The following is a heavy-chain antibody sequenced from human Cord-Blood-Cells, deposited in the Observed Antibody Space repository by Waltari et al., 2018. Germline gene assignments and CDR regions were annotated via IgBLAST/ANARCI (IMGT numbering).Heavy chain of an antibody. D-gene: IGHD6-6*01. Sequence: QLQLQESCPGLVKPSGTLSPTCAVSGGPISSSHRWIWVRQPPGKGLEWIGEIYHSGSTNYNPSLKSRVTISVDKSKNQFSLKLSSVTAADTAVYYCARFKGAARPCAFDIWGQGTMVTVSS. J-gene: IGHJ3*02. CDR1: GGPISSSHR. CDR2: IYHSGST. V-gene: IGHV4-4*02. CDR3: ARFKGAARPCAFDI.